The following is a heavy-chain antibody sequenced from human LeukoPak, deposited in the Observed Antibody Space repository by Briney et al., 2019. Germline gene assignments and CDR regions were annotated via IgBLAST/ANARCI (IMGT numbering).Heavy chain of an antibody. V-gene: IGHV1-18*01. CDR1: GYTFTSYG. J-gene: IGHJ4*02. D-gene: IGHD3-22*01. CDR2: ISAYNGNT. Sequence: ASVKVSCKASGYTFTSYGISWVRQAPGQGLEWMGWISAYNGNTNYAQKLQGRVTMTTDTSTSTAYMELRSLRSDDTAVYYCARCPYYYDSSGQKAFDYWGQGTLVTVSS. CDR3: ARCPYYYDSSGQKAFDY.